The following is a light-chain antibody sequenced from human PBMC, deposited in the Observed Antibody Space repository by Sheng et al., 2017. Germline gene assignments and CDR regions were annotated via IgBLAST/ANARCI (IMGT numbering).Light chain of an antibody. CDR3: QQYGSSRALYS. CDR2: GAV. V-gene: IGKV3-20*01. J-gene: IGKJ2*03. Sequence: EVLMTQSPATLSVSPGERATLSCRASQSVSTNLAWYQQKPGQAPRLLFYGAVTKATDIPARLSATGSGTDFTLTISRLEPEDFAVYYCQQYGSSRALYSFGQGTKLEIK. CDR1: QSVSTN.